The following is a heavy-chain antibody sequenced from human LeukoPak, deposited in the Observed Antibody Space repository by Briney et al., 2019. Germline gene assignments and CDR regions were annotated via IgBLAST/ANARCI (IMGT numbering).Heavy chain of an antibody. Sequence: PGGSLRLSCAASGFTFSSYSMNWVRQAPGKGLEWVSYISSSSSTIYYADSVKGRFTISRDNAKNLLYLQMNSLRDEDTAVYYCARDKSYYDSSGYYGYWGQGTLVTVSS. D-gene: IGHD3-22*01. CDR2: ISSSSSTI. J-gene: IGHJ4*02. V-gene: IGHV3-48*02. CDR1: GFTFSSYS. CDR3: ARDKSYYDSSGYYGY.